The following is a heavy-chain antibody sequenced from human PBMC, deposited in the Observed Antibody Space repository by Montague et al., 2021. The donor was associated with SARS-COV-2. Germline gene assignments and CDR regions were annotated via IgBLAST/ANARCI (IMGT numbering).Heavy chain of an antibody. D-gene: IGHD2-15*01. CDR3: ARDKDLYCSGGSCYSLDYYDSSGYSLRGYYDY. CDR2: ISYDGSNN. V-gene: IGHV3-30-3*01. J-gene: IGHJ4*02. Sequence: SLRLSCAASGFTFSSYAMHWVRQAPGKGLEWVAVISYDGSNNYYXXSVKGRFTISRDNSKNTLYLQMNSLRAEDTAVYYCARDKDLYCSGGSCYSLDYYDSSGYSLRGYYDYWGQGTLVTVSS. CDR1: GFTFSSYA.